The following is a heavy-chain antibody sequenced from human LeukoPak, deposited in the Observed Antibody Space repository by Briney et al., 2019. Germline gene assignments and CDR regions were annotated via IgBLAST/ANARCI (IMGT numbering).Heavy chain of an antibody. Sequence: GGALRLSCAASGFTFSSPAMSWGRQVPGKGVEGVSTISGTGSSTYYADSAKGRFTISRDNSKDTLFLQLNSLTAADTAMYFCAKASVAIPQYCNSWGQGTLVTVSS. CDR1: GFTFSSPA. CDR3: AKASVAIPQYCNS. V-gene: IGHV3-23*01. D-gene: IGHD2-2*02. CDR2: ISGTGSST. J-gene: IGHJ5*02.